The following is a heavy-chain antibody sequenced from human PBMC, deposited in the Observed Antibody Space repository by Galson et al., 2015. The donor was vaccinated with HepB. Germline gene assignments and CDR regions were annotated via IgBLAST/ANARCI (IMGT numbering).Heavy chain of an antibody. Sequence: SLRLSCAASGFTFSRNAMSWVRQAPGKGLEWVSSLTGSSDMTNIADSAKGRFSISRDNSKNTLYLQMNSLRVADTAFYYCARTTWRDKNWPIFDSWGQGTLVTSSS. D-gene: IGHD1-1*01. J-gene: IGHJ4*02. CDR2: LTGSSDMT. CDR3: ARTTWRDKNWPIFDS. V-gene: IGHV3-23*01. CDR1: GFTFSRNA.